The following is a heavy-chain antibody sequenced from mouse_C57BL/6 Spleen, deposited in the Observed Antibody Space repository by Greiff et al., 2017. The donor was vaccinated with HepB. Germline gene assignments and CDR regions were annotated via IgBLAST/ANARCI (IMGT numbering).Heavy chain of an antibody. CDR1: GYSITSGYY. CDR2: ISYDGSN. V-gene: IGHV3-6*01. D-gene: IGHD1-1*01. J-gene: IGHJ2*01. Sequence: EVKLQESGPGLVKPSQSLSLTCSVTGYSITSGYYWNWIRQFPGNKLEWMGYISYDGSNNYNPSLKNRISITRDTSKNQFFLKLNSVTTEDTATYYCARGGGITTVVPYFDYWGQGTTLTVSS. CDR3: ARGGGITTVVPYFDY.